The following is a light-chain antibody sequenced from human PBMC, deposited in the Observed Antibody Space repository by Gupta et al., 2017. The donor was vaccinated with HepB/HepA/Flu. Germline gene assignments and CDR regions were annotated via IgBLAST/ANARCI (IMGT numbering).Light chain of an antibody. CDR2: EVS. CDR1: QSLLHSSGETY. J-gene: IGKJ4*01. V-gene: IGKV2D-29*01. CDR3: MQSVQPPLT. Sequence: DIVMTQTPLSLSVTPGQPASISCKSSQSLLHSSGETYLYWFLQKPGQPPQLLIHEVSKRFSGVPERFSCSGSGTDFTLKINRVETEDVGVYYCMQSVQPPLTFGGGTKVEIK.